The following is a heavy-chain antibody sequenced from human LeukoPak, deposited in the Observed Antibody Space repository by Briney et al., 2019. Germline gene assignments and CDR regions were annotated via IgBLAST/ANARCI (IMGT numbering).Heavy chain of an antibody. J-gene: IGHJ4*02. CDR1: GFTFSSYA. CDR3: ARAGWYSSSTYFDY. Sequence: PGGSVRLSCAASGFTFSSYAMHWVRQAPGKGLEYVSAISSNGGSTYYANSVKGRFTISRDNSKNTLYLQMGSLRAEDMAVYYCARAGWYSSSTYFDYWGQGTLVTVSS. V-gene: IGHV3-64*01. CDR2: ISSNGGST. D-gene: IGHD6-6*01.